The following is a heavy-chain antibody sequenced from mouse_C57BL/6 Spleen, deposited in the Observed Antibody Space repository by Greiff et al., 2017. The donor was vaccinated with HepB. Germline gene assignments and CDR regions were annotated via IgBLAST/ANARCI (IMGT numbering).Heavy chain of an antibody. CDR1: GYTFTDYY. Sequence: EVQLQQSGPELVKPGASVKISCKASGYTFTDYYMNWVKQSHGKSLEWIGDINPNNGGTSYNQKFKGKATLTVDKSSSTAYMELRSLTSEDSAVYYYARSPYFDYWGQGTTLTVSS. CDR3: ARSPYFDY. CDR2: INPNNGGT. J-gene: IGHJ2*01. V-gene: IGHV1-26*01.